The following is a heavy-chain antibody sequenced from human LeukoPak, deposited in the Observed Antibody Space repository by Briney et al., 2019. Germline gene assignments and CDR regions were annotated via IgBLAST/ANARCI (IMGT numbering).Heavy chain of an antibody. CDR1: GFTFSSYA. D-gene: IGHD6-19*01. Sequence: GGSLRLSCAASGFTFSSYAMSWVRQPPGKWLEWVSAISGSGGSTYYADSVKGRFTISRDNSKNTLYLQMNSLRAEDTAVYYCAKDNRYSSGWSGDYWGQGTLVTVSS. V-gene: IGHV3-23*01. J-gene: IGHJ4*02. CDR2: ISGSGGST. CDR3: AKDNRYSSGWSGDY.